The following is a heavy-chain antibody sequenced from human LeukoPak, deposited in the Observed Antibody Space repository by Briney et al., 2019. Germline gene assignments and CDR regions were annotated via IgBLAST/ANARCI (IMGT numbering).Heavy chain of an antibody. CDR2: ISGSGDSK. V-gene: IGHV3-23*01. D-gene: IGHD1-26*01. J-gene: IGHJ3*02. CDR1: GFSFSRYA. CDR3: AKDEGSSGSYPGRDAFDI. Sequence: TGGSLRLPCAASGFSFSRYAMSWVRQAPGRGLEWVSGISGSGDSKYYADSVMGRFTISRDNSKNTLFLQMNSLSAEATAVYYCAKDEGSSGSYPGRDAFDIWGQGTMVTVSS.